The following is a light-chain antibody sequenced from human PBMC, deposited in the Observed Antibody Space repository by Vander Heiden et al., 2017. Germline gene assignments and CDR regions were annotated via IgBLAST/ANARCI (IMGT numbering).Light chain of an antibody. CDR3: QQYNSYQRT. Sequence: DIQLTQSPSTLSASVGDRVTITCRASQSISSWLAWYQQKPGKAPKLLMYKASSGESGVPSRFSGSGSGTEFTLTISSLQPADFATYYCQQYNSYQRTFGQGTKVEIK. J-gene: IGKJ1*01. CDR1: QSISSW. V-gene: IGKV1-5*03. CDR2: KAS.